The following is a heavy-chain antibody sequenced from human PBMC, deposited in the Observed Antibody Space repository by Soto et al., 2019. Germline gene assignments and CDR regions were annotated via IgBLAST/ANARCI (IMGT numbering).Heavy chain of an antibody. Sequence: ASVQVSCKVSGHTLSESSIHWVRQSPGRGLEWMGGFDPDVGGTKYAQEFQGRVTLAEDTSTDTAYMDLSSLTFGDTAVYYCAAVLARMXREPSVTLGAYYYSMDVWGQGTTVTVSS. CDR1: GHTLSESS. D-gene: IGHD3-10*01. V-gene: IGHV1-24*01. CDR2: FDPDVGGT. J-gene: IGHJ6*02. CDR3: AAVLARMXREPSVTLGAYYYSMDV.